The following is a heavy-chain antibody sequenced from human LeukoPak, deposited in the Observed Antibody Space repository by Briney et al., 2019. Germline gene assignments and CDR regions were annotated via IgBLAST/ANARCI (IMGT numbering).Heavy chain of an antibody. CDR2: IIPILGIA. Sequence: GSSVKVSCKASGGTFSSYAISWVRQAPGQGLEWVGRIIPILGIANYAQKFQGRVTITADKSTSTAYMELSSLRSEDTAVYYCARDSEIGYYDSSGPYQYYFDYWGQGTLVTVSS. D-gene: IGHD3-22*01. CDR3: ARDSEIGYYDSSGPYQYYFDY. V-gene: IGHV1-69*04. CDR1: GGTFSSYA. J-gene: IGHJ4*02.